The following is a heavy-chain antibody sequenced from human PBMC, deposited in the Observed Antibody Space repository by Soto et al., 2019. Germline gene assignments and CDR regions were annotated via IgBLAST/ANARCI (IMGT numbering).Heavy chain of an antibody. CDR2: IYYSGST. Sequence: PSETLSLTCTVSGGSISSYYWSWIRQPPGKGLEWIGYIYYSGSTNYNPSLKSRVTISVATSKNQFSLKLSSVTAADTAVYYCATGAAAGLFDYWGQGTLVTVSS. D-gene: IGHD6-13*01. CDR3: ATGAAAGLFDY. J-gene: IGHJ4*02. V-gene: IGHV4-59*08. CDR1: GGSISSYY.